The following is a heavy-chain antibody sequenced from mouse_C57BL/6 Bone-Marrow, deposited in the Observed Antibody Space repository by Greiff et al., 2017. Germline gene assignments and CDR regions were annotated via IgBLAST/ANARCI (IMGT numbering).Heavy chain of an antibody. CDR2: ISYDGSN. CDR1: GYSITSGYY. Sequence: EVKLMESGPGLVKPSQSLSLTCSVTGYSITSGYYWNWIRQFPGNKLEWMGYISYDGSNNYNPSLKNRIPITRDTSKNQFFLKLNSVTTEDTATYYCAREETGGYAMDYWGQGTSVTVSS. J-gene: IGHJ4*01. V-gene: IGHV3-6*01. CDR3: AREETGGYAMDY.